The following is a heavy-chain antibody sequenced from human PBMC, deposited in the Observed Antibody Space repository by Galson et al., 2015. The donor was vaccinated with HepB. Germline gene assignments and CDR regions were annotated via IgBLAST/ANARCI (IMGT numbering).Heavy chain of an antibody. J-gene: IGHJ6*02. CDR3: ARGGYSYYYYYGMDV. CDR1: GYTFTSYY. V-gene: IGHV1-46*01. CDR2: INPSGGGT. D-gene: IGHD5-18*01. Sequence: SVKVSCKASGYTFTSYYMHWVRQAPGQGLEWMGIINPSGGGTSYAQKFQGRVTMTRDTSTSTVYMELSSLRSEDTAVYYCARGGYSYYYYYGMDVWGQGTTVTVSS.